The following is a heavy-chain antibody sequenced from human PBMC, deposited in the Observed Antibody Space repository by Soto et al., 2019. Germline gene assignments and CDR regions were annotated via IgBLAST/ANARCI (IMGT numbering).Heavy chain of an antibody. CDR3: AREGMATIQVHYGMDV. CDR2: INPSGGST. J-gene: IGHJ6*02. CDR1: GYTFTSYY. D-gene: IGHD5-12*01. Sequence: QVQLVQSGAEVKKPGASVKVSCKASGYTFTSYYMHWVRQAPGQGLEWMGIINPSGGSTSYAQKFQGRVTRTRDTSTSTVYMELSSLRSEDTAVYYCAREGMATIQVHYGMDVWGQGTTVTVSS. V-gene: IGHV1-46*01.